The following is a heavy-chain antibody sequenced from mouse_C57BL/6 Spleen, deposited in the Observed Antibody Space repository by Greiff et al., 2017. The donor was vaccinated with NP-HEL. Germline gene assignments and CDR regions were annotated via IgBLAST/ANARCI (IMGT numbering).Heavy chain of an antibody. CDR1: GFTFSSYA. Sequence: EVKLMESGGGLVKPGGSLKLSCAASGFTFSSYAMSWVRQTPEKRLEWVATISDGGSYTYYPDNVKGRFTISRDNAKNNLYLQMSHLKSEDTAMYYCARGSYSNYWYFDVWGTGTTVTVSS. CDR2: ISDGGSYT. V-gene: IGHV5-4*03. J-gene: IGHJ1*03. D-gene: IGHD2-5*01. CDR3: ARGSYSNYWYFDV.